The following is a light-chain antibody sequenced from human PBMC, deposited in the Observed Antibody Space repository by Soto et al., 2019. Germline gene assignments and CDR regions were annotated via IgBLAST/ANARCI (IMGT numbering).Light chain of an antibody. Sequence: ENVFTQAPATLSLSPGERATLSRRASPSVSSRYLAWYQQKFGQAPRLLIYGASSRATGIPDRFSGSGSGTDFTLTISRLEPEDFAVYYCQQYGSSPLTFGQGTKVDIK. CDR2: GAS. CDR3: QQYGSSPLT. J-gene: IGKJ1*01. V-gene: IGKV3-20*01. CDR1: PSVSSRY.